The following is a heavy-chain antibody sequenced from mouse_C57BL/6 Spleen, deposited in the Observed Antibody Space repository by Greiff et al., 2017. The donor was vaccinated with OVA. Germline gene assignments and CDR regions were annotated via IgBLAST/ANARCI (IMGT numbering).Heavy chain of an antibody. Sequence: QVQLQQPGAELVKPGASVKLSCKASGYTFTSYWMHWVKQRPGQGLEWIGMIHPNSGSTNYNEKFKSKATLTVDKSSSTAYMQLSSLTSEDSAVYYCARSRDSSGYGDYWGQGTTLTVSS. D-gene: IGHD3-2*02. CDR3: ARSRDSSGYGDY. CDR2: IHPNSGST. J-gene: IGHJ2*01. V-gene: IGHV1-64*01. CDR1: GYTFTSYW.